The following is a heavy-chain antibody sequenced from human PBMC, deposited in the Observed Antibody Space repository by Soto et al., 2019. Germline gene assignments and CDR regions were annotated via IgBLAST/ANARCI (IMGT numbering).Heavy chain of an antibody. CDR2: IYYSGST. Sequence: SETLSLTCTVSGGSISSGGYYWSWIRQHPGKGLEWIGYIYYSGSTYYNPSPKSRVTISVDTSKNQFSLKLSSVTAADTAVYYCARFYDSSGYSDYWGQGTLVTVSS. V-gene: IGHV4-31*03. J-gene: IGHJ4*02. CDR1: GGSISSGGYY. CDR3: ARFYDSSGYSDY. D-gene: IGHD3-22*01.